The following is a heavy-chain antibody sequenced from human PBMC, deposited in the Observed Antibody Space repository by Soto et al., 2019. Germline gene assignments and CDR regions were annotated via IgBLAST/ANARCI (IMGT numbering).Heavy chain of an antibody. CDR1: GGSISSYY. Sequence: PSETLSLTCTVSGGSISSYYWSWIRQPPGKGLEWIGYIYYSGSTNYNPSLKSRVTISVDTSKNQFSLKLSSVTAADTAVYYCARVEWELPYFDYWGQGTLVTVSS. CDR2: IYYSGST. J-gene: IGHJ4*02. V-gene: IGHV4-59*01. CDR3: ARVEWELPYFDY. D-gene: IGHD1-26*01.